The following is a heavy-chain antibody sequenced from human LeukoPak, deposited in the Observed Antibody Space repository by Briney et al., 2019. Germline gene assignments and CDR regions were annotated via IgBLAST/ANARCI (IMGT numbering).Heavy chain of an antibody. CDR2: INHSGST. J-gene: IGHJ4*02. V-gene: IGHV4-34*01. Sequence: PSETLSLTRAVYGGSFSGYYWSWIRQPPGKGLEWIGEINHSGSTNYNPSLKSRVTISVDTSKNQFSLKLSSVTAADTAVYYCARVDTAMVFDYWGQGTLVTVSS. CDR3: ARVDTAMVFDY. CDR1: GGSFSGYY. D-gene: IGHD5-18*01.